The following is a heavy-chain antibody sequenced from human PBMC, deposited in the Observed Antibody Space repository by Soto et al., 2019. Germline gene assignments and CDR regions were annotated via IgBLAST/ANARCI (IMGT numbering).Heavy chain of an antibody. CDR3: ARVHLSYEYSSSSPGMDV. V-gene: IGHV3-48*02. CDR1: GFTFSSYS. Sequence: GGSLRLSCAASGFTFSSYSMNWVRQAPGKGLEWVSYISSSSSTIYYADSVKGRFTISRDNAKNSLYLQMNSLRDEDTAVYYCARVHLSYEYSSSSPGMDVWGQGTTVTVSS. D-gene: IGHD6-6*01. J-gene: IGHJ6*02. CDR2: ISSSSSTI.